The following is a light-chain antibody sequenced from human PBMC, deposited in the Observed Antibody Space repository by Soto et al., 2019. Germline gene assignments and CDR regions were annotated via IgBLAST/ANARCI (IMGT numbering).Light chain of an antibody. Sequence: QSVLTQPASVSGSPGQSITISCTGTSSDVGFYNYVSWYQQLPGKAPKLMIYDVTNRPSGVSNRFSGSKSGNTASLTISGLQAEDEADYYCSSYSSSSTVVFGGGTKVTVL. CDR2: DVT. CDR1: SSDVGFYNY. CDR3: SSYSSSSTVV. V-gene: IGLV2-14*01. J-gene: IGLJ2*01.